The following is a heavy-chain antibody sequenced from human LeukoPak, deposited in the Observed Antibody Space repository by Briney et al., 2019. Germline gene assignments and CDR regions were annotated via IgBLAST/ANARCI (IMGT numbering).Heavy chain of an antibody. CDR1: GFTFSSYA. V-gene: IGHV3-48*01. J-gene: IGHJ4*02. CDR2: ISSSGRTF. Sequence: GGSLRLSCAASGFTFSSYAMNWVRQAPGKGLEWVSYISSSGRTFYYAASVKGRFTISRDNGKNSLYLQMNSLRVEDTAVYYCARASRGSSWFFDYWGQGALVTVSS. CDR3: ARASRGSSWFFDY. D-gene: IGHD6-13*01.